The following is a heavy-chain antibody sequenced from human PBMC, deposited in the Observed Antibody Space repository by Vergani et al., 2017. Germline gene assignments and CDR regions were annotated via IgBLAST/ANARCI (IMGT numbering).Heavy chain of an antibody. Sequence: QAQLVESGGGVVQPGSSLRLSCAASGFTFTDYGMHWVRQAPGKGLEWVSVISYDGNKKNYADSVKGRFTISRDNSKNTLYLEMNALRAEDTAVYYCARDFLTRVTTLDYYYMGVWGKGTTVTVSS. D-gene: IGHD1-1*01. CDR2: ISYDGNKK. CDR3: ARDFLTRVTTLDYYYMGV. V-gene: IGHV3-33*05. J-gene: IGHJ6*03. CDR1: GFTFTDYG.